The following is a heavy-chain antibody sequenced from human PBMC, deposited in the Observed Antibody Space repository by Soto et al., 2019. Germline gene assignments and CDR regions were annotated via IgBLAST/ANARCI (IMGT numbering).Heavy chain of an antibody. D-gene: IGHD6-6*01. J-gene: IGHJ4*02. CDR1: GFTFGDYA. CDR2: IRSNTYGGTT. Sequence: SGFTFGDYAMSWFRQAPGEGLEWIGYIRSNTYGGTTEYAASVKGRFTISRDDSKRVAHLQMNSLETEDTAVYFCARRKYLDYWGQGTLVTVSS. CDR3: ARRKYLDY. V-gene: IGHV3-49*03.